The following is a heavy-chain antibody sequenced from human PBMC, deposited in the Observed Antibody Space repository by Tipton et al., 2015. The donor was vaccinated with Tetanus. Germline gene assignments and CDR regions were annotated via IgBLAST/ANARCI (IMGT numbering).Heavy chain of an antibody. D-gene: IGHD2-15*01. CDR2: ISGGGTSS. J-gene: IGHJ6*02. Sequence: SLRLSCAAAGFTFSDYAMSWVRQAPGKGLECVSSISGGGTSSYHADSVKGRFTVSRDNSKNTLYLQMNSLRADDTAVYFCAKGETNSGYYYYGMDVWGQGTAVTVSS. CDR3: AKGETNSGYYYYGMDV. V-gene: IGHV3-23*01. CDR1: GFTFSDYA.